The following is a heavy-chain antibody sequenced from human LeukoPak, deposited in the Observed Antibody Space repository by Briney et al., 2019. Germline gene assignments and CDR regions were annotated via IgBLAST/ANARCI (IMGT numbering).Heavy chain of an antibody. V-gene: IGHV4-38-2*01. J-gene: IGHJ4*02. Sequence: SETLSLTCAVSGYSISSGYYWAWIRQPPGKGLEWIGSIYHSGSTYYNPSLKSRVTISADTSKNQFSLKPNSVTAADTAVYYCARGVRSSGWYEKFDYWGQGTLVTVSS. CDR3: ARGVRSSGWYEKFDY. D-gene: IGHD6-19*01. CDR2: IYHSGST. CDR1: GYSISSGYY.